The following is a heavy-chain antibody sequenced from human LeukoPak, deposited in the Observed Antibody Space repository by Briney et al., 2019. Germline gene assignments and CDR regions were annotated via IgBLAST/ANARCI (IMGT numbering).Heavy chain of an antibody. D-gene: IGHD3-22*01. V-gene: IGHV5-51*01. CDR1: GYRFANYW. CDR2: IYPADSDT. J-gene: IGHJ4*02. CDR3: ARGDSAYFDS. Sequence: GESLKISCKGSGYRFANYWIGWVRLMPGKGLEWMGIIYPADSDTRYSPSFQGQVTISADKSISTAYLQWSSLKASDTAMYYCARGDSAYFDSWGRGTLVIVSS.